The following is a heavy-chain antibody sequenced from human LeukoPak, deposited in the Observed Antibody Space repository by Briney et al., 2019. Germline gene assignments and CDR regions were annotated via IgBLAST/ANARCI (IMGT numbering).Heavy chain of an antibody. V-gene: IGHV3-64*01. D-gene: IGHD2-2*02. Sequence: PGGSLRPSCAASGFSFSTYTMRWVRQAPGKGLEYVSGIASNGGSKHYANSVKGRFTISRDNSKNTVYLQMGSLRAEDMAVYYCAREYCTTNNCYNWGLGYWGQGTLVTVSS. CDR1: GFSFSTYT. CDR2: IASNGGSK. J-gene: IGHJ4*02. CDR3: AREYCTTNNCYNWGLGY.